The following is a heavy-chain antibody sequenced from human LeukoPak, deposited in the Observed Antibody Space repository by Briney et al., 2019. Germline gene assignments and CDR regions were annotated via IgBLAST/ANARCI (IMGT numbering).Heavy chain of an antibody. CDR1: GGSISSYY. CDR2: IYYSGST. D-gene: IGHD3-3*01. V-gene: IGHV4-59*12. Sequence: SETLPLTCTVSGGSISSYYWSWIRQPPGKGLEWIGYIYYSGSTNYNPSLKSRVTISVDTSKNQFSLKLSSVTAADTAVYYCARESPYDFWSGYYTPLDYWGQGTQVTVSS. J-gene: IGHJ4*02. CDR3: ARESPYDFWSGYYTPLDY.